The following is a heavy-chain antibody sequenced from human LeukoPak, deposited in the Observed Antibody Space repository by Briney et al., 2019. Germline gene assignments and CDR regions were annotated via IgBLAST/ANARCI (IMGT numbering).Heavy chain of an antibody. D-gene: IGHD5-12*01. CDR1: GYTFTGYY. J-gene: IGHJ4*02. V-gene: IGHV1-2*02. CDR3: ARDPTIIPGREY. Sequence: ASVKVSCKASGYTFTGYYMHWVRQAPGQGLEWMGWINPNSGGTNYAQQFQGRVTMTRDTSISTAYMELSRLRSDDRGVYYCARDPTIIPGREYWGQGTLVTVSS. CDR2: INPNSGGT.